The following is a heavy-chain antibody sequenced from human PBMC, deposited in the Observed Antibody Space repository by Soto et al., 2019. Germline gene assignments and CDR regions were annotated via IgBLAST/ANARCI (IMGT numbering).Heavy chain of an antibody. D-gene: IGHD3-3*01. CDR1: GGTFSNYA. V-gene: IGHV1-69*01. CDR2: IIPIFGTT. Sequence: QVQLVQSGAEVKKPGSSVKVSCKASGGTFSNYAISWVRQAPGQGLEWMGGIIPIFGTTNYAQKFQGRVTITADESTSRAHMELSSLRSEDTAVYYCARDAIFGVVIRGIDYYYGMDVWGQGTTVTVSS. CDR3: ARDAIFGVVIRGIDYYYGMDV. J-gene: IGHJ6*02.